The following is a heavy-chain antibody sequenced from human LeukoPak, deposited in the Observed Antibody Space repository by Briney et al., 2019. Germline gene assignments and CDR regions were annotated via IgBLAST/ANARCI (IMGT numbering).Heavy chain of an antibody. V-gene: IGHV3-48*03. CDR2: ISSSGSTI. J-gene: IGHJ4*02. CDR3: ARPDDYGDYFDY. CDR1: GFTFSSYE. Sequence: GGSLRLSCAASGFTFSSYEMNWVRQAPGKGLEWVSYISSSGSTIYYADSVKGRFTISRDNAKNSLYLQMNSLRAEDTAVYYCARPDDYGDYFDYWGQGTLVTVSS. D-gene: IGHD4-17*01.